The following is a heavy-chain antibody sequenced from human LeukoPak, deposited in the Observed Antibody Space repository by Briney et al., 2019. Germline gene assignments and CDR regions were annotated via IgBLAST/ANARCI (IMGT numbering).Heavy chain of an antibody. CDR2: ISSSSSCI. V-gene: IGHV3-21*01. Sequence: PGGSLRLSCAASGFTFSSYSMNWVRQAPGKGLEWVSSISSSSSCIYYADSVKGRFTISRDNAKNSLYLQMNSLRAEDTAVYYCARSGSGSYLEKYYFDYWGQGTLVTVSS. CDR3: ARSGSGSYLEKYYFDY. CDR1: GFTFSSYS. J-gene: IGHJ4*02. D-gene: IGHD1-26*01.